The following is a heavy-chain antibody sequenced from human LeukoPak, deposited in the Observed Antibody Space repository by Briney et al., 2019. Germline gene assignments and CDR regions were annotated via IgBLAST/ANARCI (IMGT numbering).Heavy chain of an antibody. V-gene: IGHV4-4*07. J-gene: IGHJ4*02. CDR2: IYTSGST. Sequence: PSDTLSLTGTDSGGSISSYNWSWIRQPAGKGLDWIGRIYTSGSTNYNPPLKSRVTISVDTTKNQSSLKLSSVTAADTAVYYCARGIKAWRGSSWYQYWGQGTLVTVSS. CDR1: GGSISSYN. D-gene: IGHD6-13*01. CDR3: ARGIKAWRGSSWYQY.